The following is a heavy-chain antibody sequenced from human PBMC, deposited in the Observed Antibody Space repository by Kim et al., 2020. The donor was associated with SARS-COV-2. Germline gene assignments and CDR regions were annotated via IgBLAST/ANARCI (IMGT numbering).Heavy chain of an antibody. CDR3: ARDYYGSGSYYNYFYGLDV. D-gene: IGHD3-10*01. Sequence: SETLSLTCTVSGGSISGYYWTWIRQPPGKGLEWIGHIHYSGSTNYKPSLESRVTMSIDTSKNQFSLRVRSVTAADTAIYFCARDYYGSGSYYNYFYGLDVWGQGTTVSVSS. CDR1: GGSISGYY. V-gene: IGHV4-59*01. J-gene: IGHJ6*02. CDR2: IHYSGST.